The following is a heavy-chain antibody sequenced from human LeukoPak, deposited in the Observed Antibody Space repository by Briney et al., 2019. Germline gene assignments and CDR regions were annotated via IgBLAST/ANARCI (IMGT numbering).Heavy chain of an antibody. CDR1: GYTFTSYH. CDR2: MNPNSGNT. J-gene: IGHJ6*03. V-gene: IGHV1-8*03. CDR3: ARQRGVTSLSYYYYMDV. Sequence: ASVKVSCKASGYTFTSYHINWVLQATGQGLEWMGWMNPNSGNTGYAQKFQGRVTITRDTSISTAYMELSSLRSDDTAVYYCARQRGVTSLSYYYYMDVWGKGTTVTVSS. D-gene: IGHD4-17*01.